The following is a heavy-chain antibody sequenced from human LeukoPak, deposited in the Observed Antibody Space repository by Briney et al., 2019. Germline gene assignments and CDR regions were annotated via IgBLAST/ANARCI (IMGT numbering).Heavy chain of an antibody. CDR1: GYTFTSYV. CDR3: AKDKWVTTDGMDV. D-gene: IGHD4-17*01. Sequence: ASVKVSCKASGYTFTSYVIHWVRQGPGQSLEWMGWINGGNGNTRYSQTFQGRVTLTRDTSANTAYMELSSLRSEDTAVYYCAKDKWVTTDGMDVWGRGTTVTVSS. J-gene: IGHJ6*04. V-gene: IGHV1-3*01. CDR2: INGGNGNT.